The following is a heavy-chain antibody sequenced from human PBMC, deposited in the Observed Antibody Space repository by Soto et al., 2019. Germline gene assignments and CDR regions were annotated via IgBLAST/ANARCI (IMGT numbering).Heavy chain of an antibody. CDR3: ARRISGIVGASARHYYYYGMDV. CDR1: GGSISSSSYY. D-gene: IGHD1-26*01. Sequence: SETLSLTCTVSGGSISSSSYYWGWIRQPPGKGLEWIGSIYYSGSTYYNPSLKSRVTISVDTSKNQFSLKLSSVTAADTAVYYCARRISGIVGASARHYYYYGMDVWGQGTTVTVSS. J-gene: IGHJ6*02. CDR2: IYYSGST. V-gene: IGHV4-39*01.